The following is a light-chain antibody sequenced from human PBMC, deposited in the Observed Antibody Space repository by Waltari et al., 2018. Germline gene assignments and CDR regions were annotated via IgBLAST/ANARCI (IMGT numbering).Light chain of an antibody. CDR3: QNHERLPAV. CDR2: GAS. J-gene: IGKJ1*01. CDR1: QSVGRY. Sequence: EIVLTQSPGTLSLSPGERARLSCRASQSVGRYLVWYQQKPGQAHRLLIYGASSRAAGIPDRFSGSGSGTDVSLTISRLEPEDFAVYYCQNHERLPAVFGQGTKVEIK. V-gene: IGKV3-20*01.